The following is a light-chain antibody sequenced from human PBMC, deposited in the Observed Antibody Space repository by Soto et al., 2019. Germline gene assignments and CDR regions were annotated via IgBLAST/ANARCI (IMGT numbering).Light chain of an antibody. J-gene: IGKJ2*01. CDR2: GAS. V-gene: IGKV3-20*01. CDR3: QQYGSSPYT. Sequence: EIVLTQSPGTLSLSPGERATLSCRASQSVSSSYLAWYQQKPGQAPRLLIYGASSRATGIPDRFSGSGSGTDFTLTLSRLEPDDFAVYYCQQYGSSPYTFGQGTKVEIK. CDR1: QSVSSSY.